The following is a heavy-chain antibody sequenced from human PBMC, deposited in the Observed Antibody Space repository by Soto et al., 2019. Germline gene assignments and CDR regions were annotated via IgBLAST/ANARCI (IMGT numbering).Heavy chain of an antibody. Sequence: ASVKVSCMASGYTFTSYYMHWVRQAPGQGLEWMGIINPSGGSTSYAQKFQGRVTMTRDTSTSTVYMELSSLRSEDTAVYYCARGVVLRYFDWLLRFDYWGQGTLVTVSS. D-gene: IGHD3-9*01. CDR3: ARGVVLRYFDWLLRFDY. CDR1: GYTFTSYY. J-gene: IGHJ4*02. V-gene: IGHV1-46*01. CDR2: INPSGGST.